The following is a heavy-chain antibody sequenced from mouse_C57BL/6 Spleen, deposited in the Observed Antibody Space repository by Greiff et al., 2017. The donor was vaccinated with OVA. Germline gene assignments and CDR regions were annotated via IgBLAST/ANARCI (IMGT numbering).Heavy chain of an antibody. CDR2: IYPGSGNT. V-gene: IGHV1-66*01. CDR3: ARRGDSNDDAMDY. CDR1: GYSFTSYY. J-gene: IGHJ4*01. D-gene: IGHD2-12*01. Sequence: QVQLKESGPELVKPGASVKISCKASGYSFTSYYIHWVKQRPGQGLEWIGWIYPGSGNTKYNEKFKGKATLTADTSSSTAYMQLSSLTSEDSAVYYCARRGDSNDDAMDYGGQGTSVTVSS.